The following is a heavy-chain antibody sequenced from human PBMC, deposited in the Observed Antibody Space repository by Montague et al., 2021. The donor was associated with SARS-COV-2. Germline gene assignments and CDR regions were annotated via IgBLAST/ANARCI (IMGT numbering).Heavy chain of an antibody. CDR1: GGFISSSSYY. J-gene: IGHJ4*02. Sequence: SETLSLTCTVSGGFISSSSYYWGWIRQPPGKGLEWIGSIYYSGSTHYNPSLKSRVTISVDTSKNQFSLKLSSVTAADTAVYYCARSSSILWWWAHDYWGQGTLVTVSS. D-gene: IGHD2-21*01. V-gene: IGHV4-39*01. CDR3: ARSSSILWWWAHDY. CDR2: IYYSGST.